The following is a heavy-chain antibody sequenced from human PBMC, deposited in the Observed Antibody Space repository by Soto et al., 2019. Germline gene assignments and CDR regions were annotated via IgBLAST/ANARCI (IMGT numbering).Heavy chain of an antibody. V-gene: IGHV1-69*13. CDR2: IIPIFGTA. CDR1: GYTFTSYG. Sequence: SVKVSCKASGYTFTSYGISWVRQAPGQGLEWMGGIIPIFGTANYAQKFQGRVTITADESTSTAYMELSSLRSEDTAVYYCAPSPRAPPYGDYGWGQGTLVTVSA. J-gene: IGHJ4*02. CDR3: APSPRAPPYGDYG. D-gene: IGHD4-17*01.